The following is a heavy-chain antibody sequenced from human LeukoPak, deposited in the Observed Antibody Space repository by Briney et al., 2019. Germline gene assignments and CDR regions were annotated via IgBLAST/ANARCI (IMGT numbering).Heavy chain of an antibody. CDR2: ISGSGGST. CDR3: AKDQAPGITRIVVVITLAFDY. V-gene: IGHV3-23*01. Sequence: GGSLRLSCAASGFTFSSYAMSWVRQAPGKGLELVSAISGSGGSTYYADSVKGRFTISRDNSKNTLYLQMNSLRAEDTAVYYCAKDQAPGITRIVVVITLAFDYWGQGTLVTVSS. CDR1: GFTFSSYA. J-gene: IGHJ4*02. D-gene: IGHD3-22*01.